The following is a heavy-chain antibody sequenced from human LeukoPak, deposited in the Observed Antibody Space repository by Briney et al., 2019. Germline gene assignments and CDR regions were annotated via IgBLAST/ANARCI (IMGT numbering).Heavy chain of an antibody. D-gene: IGHD2-21*02. Sequence: GGSLRLSCAAPRFTLSSYWMYWVRQAPGKGLVWVSHINSDGSTARYADSVKGRFTISRDNAKNTRYLQMDRLRAEDTAVYYCVVANCGGDCSHWGQGTLVTVSS. CDR3: VVANCGGDCSH. V-gene: IGHV3-74*01. CDR2: INSDGSTA. J-gene: IGHJ4*02. CDR1: RFTLSSYW.